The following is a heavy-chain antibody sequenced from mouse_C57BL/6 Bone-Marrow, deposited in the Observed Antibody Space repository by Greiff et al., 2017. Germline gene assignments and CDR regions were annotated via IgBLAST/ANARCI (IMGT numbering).Heavy chain of an antibody. D-gene: IGHD2-4*01. CDR3: AREDNDYVDFDY. CDR2: IYPRSGNT. Sequence: LQESGAELARPGASVKLSCKASGYTFTSYGISWVKQRTGQGLEWIGEIYPRSGNTYYNEKFKGKATLTADKSSSTAYMELRSLTSEDSAVYFCAREDNDYVDFDYWGQGTTLTVSS. CDR1: GYTFTSYG. V-gene: IGHV1-81*01. J-gene: IGHJ2*01.